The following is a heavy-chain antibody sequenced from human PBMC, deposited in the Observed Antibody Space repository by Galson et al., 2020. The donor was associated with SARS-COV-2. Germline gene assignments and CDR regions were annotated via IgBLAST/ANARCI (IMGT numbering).Heavy chain of an antibody. V-gene: IGHV4-61*02. CDR2: IYTSGRT. D-gene: IGHD3-22*01. Sequence: SETLSLTCTLSGGSISSGSYYWSWIRQPAGKGLEWIGRIYTSGRTNYNPSLKSRVTISVDTSKNQFSLKLSSVTAADTAVYYCARATGYYGSSGYLGAFDIWGQGTMVTVSS. CDR3: ARATGYYGSSGYLGAFDI. J-gene: IGHJ3*02. CDR1: GGSISSGSYY.